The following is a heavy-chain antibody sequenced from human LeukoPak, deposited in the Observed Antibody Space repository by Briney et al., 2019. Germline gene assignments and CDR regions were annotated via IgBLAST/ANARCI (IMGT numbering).Heavy chain of an antibody. Sequence: GASVKVSCKASGGTFSSYAISWVRQAPGQGLEWMGRIIPILGIANYAQKFQGRVTMTRNTSISTAYMELSSLRSEDTAVYYCARIDILTEGGMDVWGQGTTVTVSS. D-gene: IGHD3-9*01. CDR1: GGTFSSYA. V-gene: IGHV1-69*04. CDR2: IIPILGIA. CDR3: ARIDILTEGGMDV. J-gene: IGHJ6*02.